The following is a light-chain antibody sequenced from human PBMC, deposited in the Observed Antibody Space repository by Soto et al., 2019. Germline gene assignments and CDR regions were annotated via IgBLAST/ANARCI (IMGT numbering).Light chain of an antibody. Sequence: QSALTQPPSVSGAPGQRVTISCTGSSSNIGAGHVVHWYQQFPGRAPNLLIYGSSNRPSGVPDRFSGSKSGTSASLAITGLQAEDEADYYCQSYDNRLSASVFGGGTKLTVL. CDR1: SSNIGAGHV. V-gene: IGLV1-40*01. CDR3: QSYDNRLSASV. CDR2: GSS. J-gene: IGLJ2*01.